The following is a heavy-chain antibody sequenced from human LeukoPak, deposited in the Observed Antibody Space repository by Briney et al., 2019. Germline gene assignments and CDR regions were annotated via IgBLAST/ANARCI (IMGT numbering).Heavy chain of an antibody. D-gene: IGHD3-10*01. CDR1: GDSISSYY. CDR2: IYYTGVT. V-gene: IGHV4-59*01. J-gene: IGHJ3*02. CDR3: GRYCSTSGNKAFGI. Sequence: SGTLSLTCTVSGDSISSYYWSWIRQPPGKGLEWIGYIYYTGVTKYNPSLKSRGTMSVDTSKNQFSLKLNSVTAAETAVYYCGRYCSTSGNKAFGIWGQGKMVTVSS.